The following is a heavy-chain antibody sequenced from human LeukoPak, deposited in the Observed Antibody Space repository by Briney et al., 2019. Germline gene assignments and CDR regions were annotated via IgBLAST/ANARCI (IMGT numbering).Heavy chain of an antibody. CDR2: IYYSGST. J-gene: IGHJ4*02. Sequence: SETLSLTCTVSGGSISSYYWSWIRQPPGKGLEWIGYIYYSGSTNYNPSLKSRVTISVDTSKNQFSLKLSSVTAADTAVYYCARVNYDILTGYYRFVYWGQGTLVTVSS. CDR3: ARVNYDILTGYYRFVY. CDR1: GGSISSYY. V-gene: IGHV4-59*01. D-gene: IGHD3-9*01.